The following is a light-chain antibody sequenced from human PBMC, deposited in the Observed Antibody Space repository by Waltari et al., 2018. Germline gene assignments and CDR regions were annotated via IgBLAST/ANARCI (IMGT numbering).Light chain of an antibody. CDR1: QSVLYSSANKSY. V-gene: IGKV4-1*01. Sequence: DIVMTQSPDSLAVSLGERATINCKSSQSVLYSSANKSYLNWYQQKPDQPPKLLIYWASTRESGVPDRISGAGSGTDFTLTISSLQSEDVAVYYCQQYYSTPLTFGGGTKVEIK. CDR2: WAS. CDR3: QQYYSTPLT. J-gene: IGKJ4*01.